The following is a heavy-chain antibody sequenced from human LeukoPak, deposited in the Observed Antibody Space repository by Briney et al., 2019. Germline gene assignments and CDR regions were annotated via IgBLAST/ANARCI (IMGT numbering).Heavy chain of an antibody. CDR2: IIPIFGTA. D-gene: IGHD2-2*01. V-gene: IGHV1-69*13. Sequence: GASVKVSCKASGYTFTSYAISWVRQAPGQGLEWMGGIIPIFGTANYAQKFQGRVTITADESTSTAYMELSSLRSEDTAVYYCARERLDCSSTSCYPRGFDYWGQGTLVTVSS. CDR3: ARERLDCSSTSCYPRGFDY. CDR1: GYTFTSYA. J-gene: IGHJ4*02.